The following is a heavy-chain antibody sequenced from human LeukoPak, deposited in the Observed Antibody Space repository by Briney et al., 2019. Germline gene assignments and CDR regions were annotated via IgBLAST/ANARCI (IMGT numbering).Heavy chain of an antibody. CDR3: ARVSERHIAAADY. V-gene: IGHV3-48*01. Sequence: PGGPLRLSCAASGFTFSSYSMNWVRQAPGKGLEWVSYISSSSSTIYYADSVKGRFTISRDNAKNSLYLQMNSLRAEDTAVYYCARVSERHIAAADYRGQGTLVTVSS. D-gene: IGHD6-13*01. J-gene: IGHJ4*02. CDR1: GFTFSSYS. CDR2: ISSSSSTI.